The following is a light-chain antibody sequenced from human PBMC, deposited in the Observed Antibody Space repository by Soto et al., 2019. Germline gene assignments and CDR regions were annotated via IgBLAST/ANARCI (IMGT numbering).Light chain of an antibody. CDR1: HSVSSN. J-gene: IGKJ1*01. Sequence: EIVMTQSPATLSVSPGERATLSCRASHSVSSNLAWYQQKPGQAPRLLIYGASTRATGIPARFSGSGSGTDFTLTISSLQSEDFAIYYCQHYNNWPPWTFGQGTKVDIK. CDR2: GAS. CDR3: QHYNNWPPWT. V-gene: IGKV3-15*01.